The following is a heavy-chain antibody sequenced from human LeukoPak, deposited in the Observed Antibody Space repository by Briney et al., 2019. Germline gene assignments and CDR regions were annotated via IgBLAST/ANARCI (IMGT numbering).Heavy chain of an antibody. CDR3: ARGLGSYSS. CDR2: IYHSGST. CDR1: GGSISSGGYS. D-gene: IGHD1-26*01. V-gene: IGHV4-30-2*01. Sequence: SETLSLTCAVSGGSISSGGYSWSWIRQPPGKGLEWIGYIYHSGSTYYNPSLKSRVTISVDRSKNQFSLKLSSVTAADTAVYYCARGLGSYSSWGQGTMVTVSS. J-gene: IGHJ3*01.